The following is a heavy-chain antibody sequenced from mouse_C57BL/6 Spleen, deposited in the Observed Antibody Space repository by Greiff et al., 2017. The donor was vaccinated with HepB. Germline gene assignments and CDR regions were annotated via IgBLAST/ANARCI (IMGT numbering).Heavy chain of an antibody. CDR2: IWSDGST. Sequence: QVQLQQSGPGLVAPSQSLSITCTVSGFSLTSYGVHWVRQPPGKGLEWLVVIWSDGSTTYNSALKSRLSISKDNSKSQVFLKMNSLQTDDTAMYYCARHHGSYYAMDYWGQGTSVTVSS. CDR1: GFSLTSYG. D-gene: IGHD1-1*01. CDR3: ARHHGSYYAMDY. V-gene: IGHV2-6-1*01. J-gene: IGHJ4*01.